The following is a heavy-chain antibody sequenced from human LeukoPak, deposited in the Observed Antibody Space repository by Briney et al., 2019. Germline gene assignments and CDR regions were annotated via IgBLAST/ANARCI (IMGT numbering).Heavy chain of an antibody. CDR3: ASFRRPTYYYDSSGYYYFDY. J-gene: IGHJ4*02. D-gene: IGHD3-22*01. CDR2: IYTSGST. V-gene: IGHV4-61*02. CDR1: GGSISSGNYY. Sequence: SETLSLTCTVSGGSISSGNYYWSWTRQPAGKGLEWIGRIYTSGSTNYNPSLKSRVTISVDTSKNQFSLKLSSVTAADTAVYYCASFRRPTYYYDSSGYYYFDYWGQGTLVTVSS.